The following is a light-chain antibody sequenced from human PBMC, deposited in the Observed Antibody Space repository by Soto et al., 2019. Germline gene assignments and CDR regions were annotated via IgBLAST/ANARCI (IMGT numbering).Light chain of an antibody. V-gene: IGLV2-23*02. CDR1: SSDVGSYDL. CDR3: CSYAGSDTYV. CDR2: DVT. Sequence: QSVLTQPASVSGSPGQSITISCTGTSSDVGSYDLVSWYQQHPGKAPKLMIYDVTKRPSRVSNRFSGSKSGNTASLTISGLQAEDETDYYCCSYAGSDTYVFGTGTKVTVL. J-gene: IGLJ1*01.